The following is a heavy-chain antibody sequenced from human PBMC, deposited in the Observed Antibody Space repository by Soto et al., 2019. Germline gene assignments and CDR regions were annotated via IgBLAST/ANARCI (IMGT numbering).Heavy chain of an antibody. V-gene: IGHV1-46*01. CDR2: INPSGGST. D-gene: IGHD4-4*01. CDR1: GYTFTSYY. J-gene: IGHJ3*02. CDR3: ARDAPMTTVTTLDSGRDAFDI. Sequence: DSVKVSCKASGYTFTSYYMHWVRQAPGQGLEWMGIINPSGGSTSYAQKFQGRVTMTRDTSTSTVYMELSSLRSEDTAVYYCARDAPMTTVTTLDSGRDAFDIRDQGTMVTVSS.